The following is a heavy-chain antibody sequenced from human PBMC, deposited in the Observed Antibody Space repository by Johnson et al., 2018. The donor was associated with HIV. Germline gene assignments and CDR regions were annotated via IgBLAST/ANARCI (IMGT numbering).Heavy chain of an antibody. Sequence: VQLVESGGGLVQPGRSLRLSCAASGFTFDDYAMHWVRQAPGKGLEWVSGISWNSGSIGYADSVKGRFTISRDNAKNYLYLQMNSLRAEDTALYYCAKVLRQQDAFDIWGQGTMVTVSS. CDR1: GFTFDDYA. D-gene: IGHD5/OR15-5a*01. J-gene: IGHJ3*02. CDR3: AKVLRQQDAFDI. V-gene: IGHV3-9*01. CDR2: ISWNSGSI.